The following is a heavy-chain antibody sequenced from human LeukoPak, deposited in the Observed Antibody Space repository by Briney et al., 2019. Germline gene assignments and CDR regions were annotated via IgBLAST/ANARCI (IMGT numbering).Heavy chain of an antibody. CDR1: GFTFGDFA. D-gene: IGHD7-27*01. J-gene: IGHJ6*02. V-gene: IGHV3-49*04. CDR2: IRNKAYGGTT. Sequence: GRSLRLSCTASGFTFGDFAMSWVRQAPGEGLEWVGFIRNKAYGGTTEYAASVKGRFTISRDDSKSIAYLQMNSLKTKDTAVYYCTRGKTGDAFYFYGMDVWGQGTTVTVSS. CDR3: TRGKTGDAFYFYGMDV.